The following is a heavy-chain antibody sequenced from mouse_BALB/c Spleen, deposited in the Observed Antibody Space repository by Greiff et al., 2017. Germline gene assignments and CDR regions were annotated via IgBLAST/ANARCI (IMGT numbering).Heavy chain of an antibody. V-gene: IGHV5-17*02. CDR3: ARGYDETWFAY. J-gene: IGHJ3*01. Sequence: EVQVVESGGGLVQPGGSRKLSCAASGFTFSSFGMHWVRQAPEKGLEWVAYISSGSSTIYYAATVKGRFTISRDNPKNTLFLQMTSLRSEDTAMYYCARGYDETWFAYWGQGTLVTVSA. CDR1: GFTFSSFG. CDR2: ISSGSSTI. D-gene: IGHD3-1*01.